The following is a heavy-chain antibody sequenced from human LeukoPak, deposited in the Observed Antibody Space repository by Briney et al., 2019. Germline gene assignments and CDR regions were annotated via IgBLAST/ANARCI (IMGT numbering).Heavy chain of an antibody. V-gene: IGHV3-7*03. D-gene: IGHD1-1*01. CDR3: AKSRSGSANWALQIFDN. CDR1: GFTFSSYW. CDR2: IKQDGSEK. J-gene: IGHJ4*02. Sequence: GGSLRLSCAASGFTFSSYWMSWVRQAPGKGLEWVANIKQDGSEKYYVDSVKGRFTISRDNAKNSLYLQMNSLRAEDTAVYFCAKSRSGSANWALQIFDNWGQGTLVTVSS.